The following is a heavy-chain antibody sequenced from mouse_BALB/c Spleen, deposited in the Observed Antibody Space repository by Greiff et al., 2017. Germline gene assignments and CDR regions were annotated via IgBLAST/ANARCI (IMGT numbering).Heavy chain of an antibody. V-gene: IGHV5-6-5*01. J-gene: IGHJ2*01. CDR1: GFTFSSYA. CDR2: ISSGGST. D-gene: IGHD3-1*01. Sequence: EVMLVESGGGLVKPGGSLKLSCAASGFTFSSYAMSWVRETPEKRLEWVASISSGGSTYYPDSVKGRFTISRDNARNILYLQMSSLRSEDTAMYYCAGGGAHFDYWGQGTTLTVSS. CDR3: AGGGAHFDY.